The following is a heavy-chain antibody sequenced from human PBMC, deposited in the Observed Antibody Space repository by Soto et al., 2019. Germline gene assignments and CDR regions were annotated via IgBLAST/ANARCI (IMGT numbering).Heavy chain of an antibody. CDR2: IIPISRTP. CDR3: ARGVASSD. V-gene: IGHV1-69*01. Sequence: QVQLVQSEAEVKKPGSSVKVSCKSYGLTFRSDSISWVRQAPGQGLEWMGGIIPISRTPTYAQKFQGRVTISADESTRTAYMEVTSLTFEDTAVYYCARGVASSDWGQGTLVTVSS. D-gene: IGHD5-12*01. J-gene: IGHJ4*02. CDR1: GLTFRSDS.